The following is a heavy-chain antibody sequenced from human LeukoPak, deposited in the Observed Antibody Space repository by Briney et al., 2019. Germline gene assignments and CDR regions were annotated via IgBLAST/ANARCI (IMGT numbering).Heavy chain of an antibody. J-gene: IGHJ6*03. CDR3: AKDGGLHLYYYYNYMDI. V-gene: IGHV3-30*02. CDR1: GFTFNSDG. Sequence: GGSLRLSWAASGFTFNSDGMHWVHQAPGKWLEWVAFIRYDGSYEYYAASVKGRFTISRDNSKTTLYLKMNSLRSEDTAVYYCAKDGGLHLYYYYNYMDIWGKGPTVTVSS. D-gene: IGHD5-24*01. CDR2: IRYDGSYE.